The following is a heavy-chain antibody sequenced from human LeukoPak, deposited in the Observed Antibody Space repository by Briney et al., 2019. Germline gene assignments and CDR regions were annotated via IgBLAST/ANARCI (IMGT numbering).Heavy chain of an antibody. CDR2: LYTSGNT. V-gene: IGHV4-4*09. CDR3: ARQGGYSSPFSV. J-gene: IGHJ6*04. D-gene: IGHD6-13*01. Sequence: SDTLSLTCTVSGGAITNYYWSCIRQTPGKALEWIGYLYTSGNTNYNPSLKSRVTLSVDTSRNQFSLRLTSVTAADTAVYYCARQGGYSSPFSVWGKGTTVAVSS. CDR1: GGAITNYY.